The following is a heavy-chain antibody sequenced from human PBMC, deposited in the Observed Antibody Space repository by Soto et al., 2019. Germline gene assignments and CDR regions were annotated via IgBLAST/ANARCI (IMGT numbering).Heavy chain of an antibody. Sequence: QVQLVESGGGVVQPGGSLRLSCAGAGFPFNRYSIHWVRQTPGQGLEWLAVISYDEANKYYADSVKGRFFISRDNSKNTVVLQLNGLRVEDTAVYFCLREMYHSSVHWFGPWGQGTLVSVSS. CDR1: GFPFNRYS. J-gene: IGHJ5*02. CDR2: ISYDEANK. V-gene: IGHV3-30*03. CDR3: LREMYHSSVHWFGP. D-gene: IGHD3-10*01.